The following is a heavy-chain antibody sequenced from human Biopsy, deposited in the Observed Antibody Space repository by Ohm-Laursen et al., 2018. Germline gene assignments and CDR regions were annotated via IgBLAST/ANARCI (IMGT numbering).Heavy chain of an antibody. Sequence: ASVKVSCKVSEYTLTELPIHWVRQTPGKGLEWMGGFDPEHGETLYAQKFQGRVTMTEDTSTDTAYMELSSLRSEDPAVYYCAADINVWNVNYWGQGTQVTVSS. D-gene: IGHD1-1*01. V-gene: IGHV1-24*01. CDR1: EYTLTELP. J-gene: IGHJ4*02. CDR2: FDPEHGET. CDR3: AADINVWNVNY.